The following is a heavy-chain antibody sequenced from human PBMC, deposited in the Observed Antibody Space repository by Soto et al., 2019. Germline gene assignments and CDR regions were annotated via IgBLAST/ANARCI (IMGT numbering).Heavy chain of an antibody. D-gene: IGHD1-26*01. CDR2: INAGNGNT. V-gene: IGHV1-3*01. Sequence: ASVKVPCKASGYTFTSYAMHWVRQAPGQRLEWMGWINAGNGNTKYSQKFQGRVTITRDTSASTAYMELSSLRSEDTAVYYCARDLGGSYLAYYFDYWGQGTLVTVSS. CDR3: ARDLGGSYLAYYFDY. CDR1: GYTFTSYA. J-gene: IGHJ4*02.